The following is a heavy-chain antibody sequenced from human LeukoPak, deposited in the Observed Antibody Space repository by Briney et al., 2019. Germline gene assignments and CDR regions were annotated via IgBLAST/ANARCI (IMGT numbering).Heavy chain of an antibody. Sequence: GGSLRLSCAASGFAFKDSAMAWVRQAPGKGLEWVSLISASGANTYSTDSVKGRFTLSRDNSENTLYLQMNSLRAGDTAVYYCAKDIEISYWGQGTLVTVSS. CDR3: AKDIEISY. D-gene: IGHD2-15*01. V-gene: IGHV3-23*01. CDR2: ISASGANT. CDR1: GFAFKDSA. J-gene: IGHJ4*02.